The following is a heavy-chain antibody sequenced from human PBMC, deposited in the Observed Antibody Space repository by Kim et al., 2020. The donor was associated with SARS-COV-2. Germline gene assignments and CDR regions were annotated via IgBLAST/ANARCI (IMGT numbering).Heavy chain of an antibody. V-gene: IGHV4-39*01. Sequence: SETLSLTCTVSGGSISSSSYYWGWIRQPPGMGLAWIGSIYYSGSTYYNPSLKSRVTITVDTSKNQFSLKLSSVTAADTALYYCARQCDIVVVTAQDLW. D-gene: IGHD2-21*02. CDR3: ARQCDIVVVTAQDL. CDR1: GGSISSSSYY. J-gene: IGHJ2*01. CDR2: IYYSGST.